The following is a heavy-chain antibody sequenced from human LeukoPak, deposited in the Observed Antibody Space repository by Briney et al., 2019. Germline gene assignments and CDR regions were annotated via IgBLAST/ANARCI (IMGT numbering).Heavy chain of an antibody. CDR2: IIPVIGTT. CDR1: GGTFTSYA. V-gene: IGHV1-69*06. Sequence: SVKVSCKASGGTFTSYAFSWVRQAPGQGLEWMGGIIPVIGTTNYAQKFQGRVTITADKSTSTAYMELNSLRFEDTAMYYCARDSGERGSGSYLIAYWGQGTLVTVSS. J-gene: IGHJ4*02. CDR3: ARDSGERGSGSYLIAY. D-gene: IGHD3-10*01.